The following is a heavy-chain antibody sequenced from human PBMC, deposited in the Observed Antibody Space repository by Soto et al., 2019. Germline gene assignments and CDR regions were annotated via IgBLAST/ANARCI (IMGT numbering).Heavy chain of an antibody. J-gene: IGHJ6*03. CDR1: GGSISSYY. CDR3: ARHLSSWARGDYYYYMDV. V-gene: IGHV4-59*08. D-gene: IGHD6-13*01. Sequence: SETLSLTCTVSGGSISSYYWSWIRQPPGKGLEWIGYIYYSGSTNYNPSLKSRVTISVDTSKNQFSLKLSSVTAADTAVYYCARHLSSWARGDYYYYMDVWGKGTTVTVSS. CDR2: IYYSGST.